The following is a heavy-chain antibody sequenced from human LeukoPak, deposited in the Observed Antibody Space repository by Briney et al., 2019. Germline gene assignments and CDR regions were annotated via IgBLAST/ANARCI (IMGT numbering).Heavy chain of an antibody. CDR3: ARNHDYGDYVNDY. CDR1: GYAFTSNG. D-gene: IGHD4-17*01. V-gene: IGHV1-18*01. J-gene: IGHJ4*02. CDR2: ISAYNGNT. Sequence: ASVKVSCKASGYAFTSNGFSWVRQAPAQELEWMGWISAYNGNTNYAQKLQGRVTMTTDTSTSTAYMELRSLRSDDTAVYYCARNHDYGDYVNDYWGQGTLVTVSS.